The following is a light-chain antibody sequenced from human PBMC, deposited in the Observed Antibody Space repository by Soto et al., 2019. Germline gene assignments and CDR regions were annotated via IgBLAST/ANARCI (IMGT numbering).Light chain of an antibody. CDR1: QSISSW. V-gene: IGKV1-5*03. CDR3: QQYNSLWT. J-gene: IGKJ1*01. Sequence: DIQMTQSPSTLSASVGDRVTITCRASQSISSWLAWYQQKPGKAPTLLLYKASSLESGVPSRVSGSGSGTEFTITISSLQPDYFATYYCQQYNSLWTFGQGTKVEIK. CDR2: KAS.